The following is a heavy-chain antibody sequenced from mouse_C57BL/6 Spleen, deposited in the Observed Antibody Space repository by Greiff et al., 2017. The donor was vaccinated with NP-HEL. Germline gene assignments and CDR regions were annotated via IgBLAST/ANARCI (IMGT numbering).Heavy chain of an antibody. V-gene: IGHV1-72*01. CDR3: ARDYGSSSPRGNDY. J-gene: IGHJ2*01. CDR2: IDPNGGGT. D-gene: IGHD1-1*01. Sequence: VQLQQPGAELVKPGASVKLSCKASGYTFTSYWMHWVKQRPGRGLEWIGRIDPNGGGTKYNEKFKSKATLTVDKPSSTAYMQLSSLTSEDSAVYYCARDYGSSSPRGNDYWGQGTTLTVSS. CDR1: GYTFTSYW.